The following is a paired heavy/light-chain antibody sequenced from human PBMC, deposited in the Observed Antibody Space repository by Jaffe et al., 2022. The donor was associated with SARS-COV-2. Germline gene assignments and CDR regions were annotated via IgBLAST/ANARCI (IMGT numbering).Heavy chain of an antibody. J-gene: IGHJ6*02. CDR2: FDPEDGET. CDR1: GDSLSELS. V-gene: IGHV1-24*01. D-gene: IGHD3-9*01. CDR3: TTRRAVRILDYGMDV. Sequence: QVQLVQSGAEVKKPGASVKVSCKVSGDSLSELSMHWVRQAPGKGLEWMGGFDPEDGETLYLQRFQGRITMTEDTSTDTTYMELSRLRSDDTAVYYCTTRRAVRILDYGMDVWGQGTTVTVSS.
Light chain of an antibody. J-gene: IGLJ2*01. Sequence: SYVLTQPPSVSVAPGETARITCGTNSFGSRSVHWYQQKPGQAPVLVIYYDSDRPAGIPERFSGSKSANTATLVISRVEAGDEADYYCQVWDSISEHVIFGGGTKLTVL. CDR2: YDS. V-gene: IGLV3-21*04. CDR3: QVWDSISEHVI. CDR1: SFGSRS.